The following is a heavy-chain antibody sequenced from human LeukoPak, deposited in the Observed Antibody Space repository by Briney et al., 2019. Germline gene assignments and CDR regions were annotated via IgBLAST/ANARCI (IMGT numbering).Heavy chain of an antibody. V-gene: IGHV4-59*01. Sequence: SETLSLTCTVSGGSISSYYWNWVRQPPGKGLEWIGYIYSSGSTNYNPSLKSRVTISVDTSKNQFSLKLSSVTAADTAVYYCATRRGYCSGGNCNYYFDYWGQGTLVTVSS. CDR3: ATRRGYCSGGNCNYYFDY. J-gene: IGHJ4*02. CDR1: GGSISSYY. CDR2: IYSSGST. D-gene: IGHD2-15*01.